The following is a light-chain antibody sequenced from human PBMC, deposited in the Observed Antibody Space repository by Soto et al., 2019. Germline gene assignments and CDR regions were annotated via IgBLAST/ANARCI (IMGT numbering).Light chain of an antibody. V-gene: IGLV1-47*01. CDR3: STWGKNLGGPV. Sequence: QSVLSQPPSASEAPGQRVTISCSANNSNIGSNYVHWYQQVPGMAPKLLIYKNNQRPSGVPDRFSGSKSGTSASLAISGLRSEVEADYYCSTWGKNLGGPVFGGGTKLTV. CDR2: KNN. J-gene: IGLJ3*02. CDR1: NSNIGSNY.